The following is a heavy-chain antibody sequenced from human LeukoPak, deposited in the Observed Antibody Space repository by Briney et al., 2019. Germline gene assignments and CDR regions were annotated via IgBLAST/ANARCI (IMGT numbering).Heavy chain of an antibody. D-gene: IGHD4-23*01. CDR3: ARAGTTVVTLYYYGMDV. V-gene: IGHV1-2*04. CDR1: GYTFTGYY. J-gene: IGHJ6*02. Sequence: ASVKVSCKASGYTFTGYYMHWVRQAPGQGLEWMGWINPNSGGTNYAQKFQGWVTMTRDTSISTAYMGLSRLRSDDTAVYYCARAGTTVVTLYYYGMDVWGQGTTVTVSS. CDR2: INPNSGGT.